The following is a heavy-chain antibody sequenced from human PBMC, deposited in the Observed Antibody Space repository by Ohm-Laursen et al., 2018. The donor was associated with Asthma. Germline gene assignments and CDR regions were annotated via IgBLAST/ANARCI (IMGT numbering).Heavy chain of an antibody. V-gene: IGHV4-31*03. CDR1: GGSISNGSHY. CDR2: IYYSGNT. D-gene: IGHD3-22*01. CDR3: ARATFYYESTGYYYFDH. J-gene: IGHJ4*02. Sequence: TLSLTCTVSGGSISNGSHYWSWIRQHPGKGLEWIGYIYYSGNTYYNPSLKSRVIISVDTSKNQFSLKLTSVTAADTALYYCARATFYYESTGYYYFDHWGQGTLVTVSS.